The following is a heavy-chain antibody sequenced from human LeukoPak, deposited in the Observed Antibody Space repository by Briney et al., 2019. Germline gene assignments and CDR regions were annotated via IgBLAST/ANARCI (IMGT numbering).Heavy chain of an antibody. Sequence: ASVKVSCKASGYYFPSYGINWVRQAPGQGLEWMGWIRPHTGETNSAQRFQDRVTMTTDTSTTTAYMELRSLRFDDTAVYYCARDRGGKGSAIFYWGRGSLVTVSS. V-gene: IGHV1-18*01. CDR1: GYYFPSYG. J-gene: IGHJ4*02. CDR2: IRPHTGET. D-gene: IGHD2-2*01. CDR3: ARDRGGKGSAIFY.